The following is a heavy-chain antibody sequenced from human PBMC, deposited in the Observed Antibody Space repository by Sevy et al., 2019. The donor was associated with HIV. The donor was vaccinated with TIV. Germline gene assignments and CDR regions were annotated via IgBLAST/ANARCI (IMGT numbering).Heavy chain of an antibody. CDR3: AKDNVGYSSGWYFYFDF. V-gene: IGHV3-9*01. J-gene: IGHJ4*02. D-gene: IGHD6-13*01. CDR1: GFSFDDYA. CDR2: ITWSSGSV. Sequence: GGSLRLSCAASGFSFDDYAMHWVRQRPGKGLEWVSGITWSSGSVGYADSVKGRFTISRDNAKNSLYLQMSNLRPEDTALYYCAKDNVGYSSGWYFYFDFWGQGTLVTVSS.